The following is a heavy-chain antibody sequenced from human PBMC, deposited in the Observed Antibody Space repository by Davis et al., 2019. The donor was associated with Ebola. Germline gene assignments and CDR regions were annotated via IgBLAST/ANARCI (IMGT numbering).Heavy chain of an antibody. CDR3: ARGVDYGFDI. J-gene: IGHJ3*02. Sequence: PGGSLRLSCAASGFTISSSSMNWVRQAPGKGLEWVSHSSSSRTTTYYADSVKGRFTISRDNVKSSLYLQMNSLRDEDTAVYYCARGVDYGFDIWGQGTMVTVSS. CDR2: SSSSRTTT. CDR1: GFTISSSS. V-gene: IGHV3-48*02. D-gene: IGHD2-21*02.